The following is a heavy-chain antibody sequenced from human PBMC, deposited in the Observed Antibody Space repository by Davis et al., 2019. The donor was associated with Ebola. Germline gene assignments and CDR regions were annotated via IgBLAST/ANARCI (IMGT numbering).Heavy chain of an antibody. CDR2: LIPIFGTT. J-gene: IGHJ6*02. D-gene: IGHD3-3*01. Sequence: SDTVSCKASRCTFKSYAISWLRTPPRQELEGMGGLIPIFGTTNYAQKFQGRVTITADKSTSTAYMELSSLRSEDTAVYYFARGRFLEWLLYHGPGRYYYDGMDVWGQGTTVTVSS. CDR3: ARGRFLEWLLYHGPGRYYYDGMDV. V-gene: IGHV1-69*06. CDR1: RCTFKSYA.